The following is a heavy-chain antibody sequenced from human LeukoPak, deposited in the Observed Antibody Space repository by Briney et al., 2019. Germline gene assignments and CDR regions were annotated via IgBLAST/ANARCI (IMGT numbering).Heavy chain of an antibody. CDR1: GGSISSGSYY. V-gene: IGHV4-61*02. CDR3: ARARGTPRLWSGYYPEYFDL. CDR2: IYTSGST. D-gene: IGHD3-3*01. Sequence: PSETLSLTCTVSGGSISSGSYYWSWIRQPAGKGLEWIGRIYTSGSTNYNPSLKSRVTLSVDTSKNQFSLKLSSVTAADTAVYYCARARGTPRLWSGYYPEYFDLWGRGTLVTVSS. J-gene: IGHJ2*01.